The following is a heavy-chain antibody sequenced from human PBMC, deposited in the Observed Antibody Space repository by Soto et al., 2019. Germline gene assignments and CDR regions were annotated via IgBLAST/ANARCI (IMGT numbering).Heavy chain of an antibody. J-gene: IGHJ4*02. CDR1: GASISSDGYS. D-gene: IGHD2-2*01. CDR2: FYHDGTT. V-gene: IGHV4-30-2*01. CDR3: AGSRYCSSTTCYFFDY. Sequence: SETLSLTCTVSGASISSDGYSWSWIRQPPGKGLEWIGYFYHDGTTYYNPSLRSRVTISVDKSKNHFSLRLISVTAADTAVYYCAGSRYCSSTTCYFFDYWGQGALVTVSS.